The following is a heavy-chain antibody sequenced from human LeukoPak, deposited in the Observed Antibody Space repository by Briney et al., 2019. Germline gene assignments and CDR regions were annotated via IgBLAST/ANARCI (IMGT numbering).Heavy chain of an antibody. Sequence: GGSLRLSCAASGFTVSSNYMSWVRQAPGKGLEWVSVIYSGGSTYYADSVKGRFTISRDNSKNTLYLQMNSLRAEDTAVYYCARSPGLGELWLAFDYWGQGTLVTVSS. CDR1: GFTVSSNY. D-gene: IGHD3-16*02. J-gene: IGHJ4*02. CDR2: IYSGGST. CDR3: ARSPGLGELWLAFDY. V-gene: IGHV3-66*01.